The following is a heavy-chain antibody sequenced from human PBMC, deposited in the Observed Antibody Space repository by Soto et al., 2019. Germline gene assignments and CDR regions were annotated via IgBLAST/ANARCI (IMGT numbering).Heavy chain of an antibody. D-gene: IGHD3-22*01. Sequence: GASVKVSCKASGGTFSSYAISWVRQAPGQGLEWMGGIIPIFGTANYAQKLQGRVTMTTDTSTSTAYMELRSLRSDDTAVYYCARDPRHDSSGYYFTDDAFDIWGQGTMVTVSS. J-gene: IGHJ3*02. V-gene: IGHV1-69*05. CDR3: ARDPRHDSSGYYFTDDAFDI. CDR2: IIPIFGTA. CDR1: GGTFSSYA.